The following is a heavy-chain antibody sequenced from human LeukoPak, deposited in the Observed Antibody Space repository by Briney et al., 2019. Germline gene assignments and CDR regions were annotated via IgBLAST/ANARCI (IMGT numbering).Heavy chain of an antibody. V-gene: IGHV1-24*01. Sequence: ASVKVSCKVSGYTLTELSMHWMRQAPGKGLEWMGGFDPEDGETIYAQKFQGRVTMTEDTSTDTAYMELSSLRSEDTAVYYCATGRRQLAPYYYYGMDVWGQGTTVTVSS. CDR1: GYTLTELS. D-gene: IGHD6-6*01. CDR2: FDPEDGET. CDR3: ATGRRQLAPYYYYGMDV. J-gene: IGHJ6*02.